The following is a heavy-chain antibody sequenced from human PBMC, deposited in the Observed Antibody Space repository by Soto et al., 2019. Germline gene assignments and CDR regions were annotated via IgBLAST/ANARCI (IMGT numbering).Heavy chain of an antibody. J-gene: IGHJ3*02. CDR3: TRESPLGYDAFDI. CDR2: IRSKAYGGTT. V-gene: IGHV3-49*03. D-gene: IGHD6-13*01. CDR1: GFTFGDYA. Sequence: PGGSLRLSCTASGFTFGDYAMSWFRQAPGKGLEWVGFIRSKAYGGTTEYAASVKGRFTISRDDSKSIAYLQMNSLKTEDTAVYYCTRESPLGYDAFDIWGQGTMVTVSS.